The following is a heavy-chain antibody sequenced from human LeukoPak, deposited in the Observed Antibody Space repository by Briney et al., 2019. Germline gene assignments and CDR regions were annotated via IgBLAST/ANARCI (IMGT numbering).Heavy chain of an antibody. V-gene: IGHV1-69*01. J-gene: IGHJ6*02. D-gene: IGHD6-6*01. CDR1: GGTFSSYA. CDR3: ARGVVSSSSEGYYYYYGMDV. CDR2: IIPIFGTA. Sequence: SVNVSCKASGGTFSSYAVSWVRQAPGQGLEWMGGIIPIFGTANYAQKFQGRVTITADESTSTAYMELSSLRSEDTAVYYCARGVVSSSSEGYYYYYGMDVWGQGTTVTVSS.